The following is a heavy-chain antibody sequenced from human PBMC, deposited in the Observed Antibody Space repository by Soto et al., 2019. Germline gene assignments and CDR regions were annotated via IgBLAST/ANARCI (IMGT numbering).Heavy chain of an antibody. V-gene: IGHV3-21*01. CDR3: AMDGGYYGMDV. CDR1: EFTFSSYS. J-gene: IGHJ6*02. Sequence: GGSLRFSCAASEFTFSSYSMNWFRQAPGKGLEWVSSISSSSSYIYYADSVKGRFTISRDNAKNSLYLQMNSLRAEDTAVYYCAMDGGYYGMDVWGQGTTVTVSS. D-gene: IGHD3-10*01. CDR2: ISSSSSYI.